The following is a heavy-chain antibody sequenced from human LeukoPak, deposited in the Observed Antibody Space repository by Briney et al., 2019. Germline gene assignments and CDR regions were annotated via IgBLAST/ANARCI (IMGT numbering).Heavy chain of an antibody. V-gene: IGHV3-7*01. Sequence: GRSLRLSCAASGFTFGDYWMIWVRQAPGKGLEWVANIKEDGSAKYHVDSVKGRFTISRDNAKNSLYLQMNSLRAEDTAVYYCARDVGTYYGVYWGQGTLVTVSS. J-gene: IGHJ4*02. CDR1: GFTFGDYW. CDR2: IKEDGSAK. CDR3: ARDVGTYYGVY. D-gene: IGHD3-10*01.